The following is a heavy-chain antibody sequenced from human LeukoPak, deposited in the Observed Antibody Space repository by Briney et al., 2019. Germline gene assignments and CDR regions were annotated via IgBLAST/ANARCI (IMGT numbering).Heavy chain of an antibody. D-gene: IGHD3-22*01. V-gene: IGHV1-18*01. Sequence: GASVKVSCNASGYTFTTYGLSWVRQAPGQGLEWMGWISAYNGNTNYAQKLQGRVTMTTDTSTSTAYMELRSLRSDDTAVYYCARKKLHYYDSSGYYYSDYWGQGTLVTVSS. J-gene: IGHJ4*02. CDR2: ISAYNGNT. CDR3: ARKKLHYYDSSGYYYSDY. CDR1: GYTFTTYG.